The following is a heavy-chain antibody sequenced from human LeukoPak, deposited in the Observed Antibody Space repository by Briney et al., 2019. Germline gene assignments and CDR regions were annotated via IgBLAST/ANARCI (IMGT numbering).Heavy chain of an antibody. CDR1: GGSISSYY. CDR2: IYYSGST. CDR3: ARVGVAGAYYFDY. J-gene: IGHJ4*02. Sequence: SETLSLTCTVSGGSISSYYWSWIRQPPGKGLEWIGYIYYSGSTNYNPSLKSQVTISVDTSKNQFSLKLSSVTAADTAVYYCARVGVAGAYYFDYWGQGTLVTVSS. V-gene: IGHV4-59*01. D-gene: IGHD6-19*01.